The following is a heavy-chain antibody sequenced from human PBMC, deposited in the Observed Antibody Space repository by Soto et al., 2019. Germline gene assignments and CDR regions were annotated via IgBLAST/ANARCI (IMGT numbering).Heavy chain of an antibody. CDR3: ARHRKIFGVVIISGWFDP. Sequence: SETLSLTCTVSGGSISSSSYYWGWIRQPPGKGLEWIGSIYYSGSTYYNPSLKSRVTISVDTSKNQFSLKLSSVTAADTAVYYCARHRKIFGVVIISGWFDPWGQGTLVTVSS. CDR1: GGSISSSSYY. V-gene: IGHV4-39*01. J-gene: IGHJ5*02. D-gene: IGHD3-3*01. CDR2: IYYSGST.